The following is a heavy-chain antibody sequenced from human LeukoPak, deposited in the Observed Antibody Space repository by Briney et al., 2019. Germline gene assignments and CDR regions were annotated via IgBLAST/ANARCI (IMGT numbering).Heavy chain of an antibody. Sequence: SETLSLTCTVSGGSISSYYWSWIRQPPGKGLEWIGYIYYSGSTNYNPSLKSRVTISVDTSKNQFSLKLSSVTAADTAVYYCAGVHCSSTSCYPGGYYYYYMDVWGKGTTVTVSS. J-gene: IGHJ6*03. CDR1: GGSISSYY. CDR3: AGVHCSSTSCYPGGYYYYYMDV. D-gene: IGHD2-2*01. CDR2: IYYSGST. V-gene: IGHV4-59*01.